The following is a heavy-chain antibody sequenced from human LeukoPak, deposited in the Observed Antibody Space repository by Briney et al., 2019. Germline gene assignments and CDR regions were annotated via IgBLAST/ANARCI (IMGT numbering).Heavy chain of an antibody. V-gene: IGHV3-23*01. CDR3: ARADYYGSGSSHLAFDY. D-gene: IGHD3-10*01. Sequence: GGSLRLSCAASGFTFSSYAMRWVRQAPGKGLEWVSGISGSGGSTYYADSVKGRFTISRDNSKNTLYLQMNSLRAEDTAVYYCARADYYGSGSSHLAFDYWGQGTLVTVSS. CDR1: GFTFSSYA. CDR2: ISGSGGST. J-gene: IGHJ4*02.